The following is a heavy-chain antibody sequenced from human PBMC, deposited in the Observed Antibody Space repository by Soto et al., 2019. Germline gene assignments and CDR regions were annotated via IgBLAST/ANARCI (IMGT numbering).Heavy chain of an antibody. Sequence: GGSLRLSCTAFGFTFGDYAVNWVRQAPGKGLEWVARINGDGTTTYVDSVKGRFTISRDNAKNMVYLQMSSLRAEDTAMYYCGRGSGPRGRPYWGQGISVTVSS. D-gene: IGHD6-25*01. CDR1: GFTFGDYA. CDR2: INGDGTT. V-gene: IGHV3-74*01. CDR3: GRGSGPRGRPY. J-gene: IGHJ4*02.